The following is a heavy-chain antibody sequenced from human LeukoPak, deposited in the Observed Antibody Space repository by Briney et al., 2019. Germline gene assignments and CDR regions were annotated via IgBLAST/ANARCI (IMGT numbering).Heavy chain of an antibody. J-gene: IGHJ4*02. CDR1: GFSFSSYE. Sequence: PGGSLRLSCAATGFSFSSYEMNWVRQAPGKGLEWVPYIGSTGTTIYYADAVKGRFTISRDNAKNSLFLQMNSLRAEDTAVYYCAKVATEGYYFDYWGQGTLVTVSS. D-gene: IGHD5-12*01. CDR2: IGSTGTTI. CDR3: AKVATEGYYFDY. V-gene: IGHV3-48*03.